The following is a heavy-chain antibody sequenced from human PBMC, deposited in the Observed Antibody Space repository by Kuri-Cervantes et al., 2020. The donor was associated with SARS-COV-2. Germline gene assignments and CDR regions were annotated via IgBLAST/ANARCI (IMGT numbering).Heavy chain of an antibody. CDR1: GFTFSSYW. CDR2: IKQDGSEK. J-gene: IGHJ4*02. V-gene: IGHV3-7*01. D-gene: IGHD3-16*02. Sequence: GGSLRLSCAASGFTFSSYWMSWVRQAPGKGLEWVANIKQDGSEKYYVDSVKGRFTISRDNAKNSLYLQMNSLRAEDTAVYYCAAETNYDYVWGSYRFDYWGQGTLVTVSS. CDR3: AAETNYDYVWGSYRFDY.